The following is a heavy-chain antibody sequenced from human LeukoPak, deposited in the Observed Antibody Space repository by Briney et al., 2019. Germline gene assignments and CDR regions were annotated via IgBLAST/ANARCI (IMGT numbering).Heavy chain of an antibody. D-gene: IGHD3-22*01. CDR1: GGSISSSNW. V-gene: IGHV4-4*02. CDR2: IYHSGSA. CDR3: ARTRRITMIVVALGAFDI. J-gene: IGHJ3*02. Sequence: SETLSLTCAVSGGSISSSNWWSWVRQPPGKGLEWIGEIYHSGSANYNPSLKSRVTISVDKSKNQFSLKLSSVTAADTAVYYCARTRRITMIVVALGAFDIWGQGTMVTVSS.